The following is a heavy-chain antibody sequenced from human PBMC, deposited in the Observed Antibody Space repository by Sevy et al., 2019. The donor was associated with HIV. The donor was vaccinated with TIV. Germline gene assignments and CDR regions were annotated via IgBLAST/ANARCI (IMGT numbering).Heavy chain of an antibody. D-gene: IGHD3-22*01. J-gene: IGHJ4*02. V-gene: IGHV3-23*01. Sequence: GGSLRLSCVASGFTSSNYAMSWVRQAPGKGLEWVSGISGSGGSTYYAGSVKGRFTISRDNSKNTLYLQMNSLRAEDTAVYYCVKESYFDTTLFDYWGQGTLVTVSS. CDR2: ISGSGGST. CDR1: GFTSSNYA. CDR3: VKESYFDTTLFDY.